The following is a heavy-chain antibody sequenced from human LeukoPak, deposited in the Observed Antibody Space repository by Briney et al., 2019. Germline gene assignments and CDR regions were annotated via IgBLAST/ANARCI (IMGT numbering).Heavy chain of an antibody. CDR3: ARVGPYFDY. V-gene: IGHV1-69*06. Sequence: SVKVSCKASGYTFTSYDINWVRQATGQGLEWMGGIIPIFGTAIYAQKFQGRVTITADKSTITAYMELSSLRSEDTAVYYCARVGPYFDYWGQGTLVTVSS. CDR1: GYTFTSYD. J-gene: IGHJ4*02. CDR2: IIPIFGTA.